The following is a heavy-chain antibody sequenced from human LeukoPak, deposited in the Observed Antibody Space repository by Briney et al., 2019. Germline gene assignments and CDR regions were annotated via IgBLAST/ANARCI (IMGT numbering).Heavy chain of an antibody. D-gene: IGHD3-22*01. J-gene: IGHJ3*02. Sequence: ASVKVSCKASGYTFTSYYIHWVRQAPGQGLEWMGIINPSGGSTSYAQKFQGRVTMTTDMSTSTAYMELSSLRSEDTAVYYCARGHYYDSSGYWIDAFDIWGQGTMVTVSS. CDR1: GYTFTSYY. CDR3: ARGHYYDSSGYWIDAFDI. CDR2: INPSGGST. V-gene: IGHV1-46*01.